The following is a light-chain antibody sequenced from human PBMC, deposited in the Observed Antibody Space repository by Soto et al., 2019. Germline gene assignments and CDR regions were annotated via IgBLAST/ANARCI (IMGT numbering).Light chain of an antibody. Sequence: EIVLTQSPATLSLSPGERATLSCRASQRVSSYLAWYQQKPGQAPRLLIYDASNRATGIPARFSGSGSGTDFTLTISSLEPEDFAVYYCQQRSNWLTFGGGTKMEIK. CDR3: QQRSNWLT. V-gene: IGKV3-11*01. J-gene: IGKJ4*01. CDR1: QRVSSY. CDR2: DAS.